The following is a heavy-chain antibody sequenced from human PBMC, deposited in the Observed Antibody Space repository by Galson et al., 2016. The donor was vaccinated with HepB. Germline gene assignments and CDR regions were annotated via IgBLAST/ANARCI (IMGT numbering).Heavy chain of an antibody. CDR2: ISWNSGAL. Sequence: SLRLSCAASGFRFDNYAMHWVRQAPGKGLEWVSGISWNSGALGYAASVKGRFTISRDNAKNSLYLQMNSLRPEDTALYYCAKERSVDYYYDYGMDVWGQGTTVTVSS. J-gene: IGHJ6*02. D-gene: IGHD2-21*01. CDR1: GFRFDNYA. CDR3: AKERSVDYYYDYGMDV. V-gene: IGHV3-9*01.